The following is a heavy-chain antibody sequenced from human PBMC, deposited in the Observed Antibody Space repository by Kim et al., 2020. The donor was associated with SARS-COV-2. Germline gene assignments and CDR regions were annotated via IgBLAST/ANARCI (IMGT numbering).Heavy chain of an antibody. J-gene: IGHJ2*01. V-gene: IGHV4-34*01. D-gene: IGHD3-22*01. Sequence: SETLSLTCAVYGGSFSGYYWSWIRQSPGKGLEWIGESDHGGSTNYNPSLKSRVTISVDTSKSQFSLKLTSVTAADTAVYYCASVGYYDSSGYYWYFDVWGRGTLVTVSS. CDR3: ASVGYYDSSGYYWYFDV. CDR2: SDHGGST. CDR1: GGSFSGYY.